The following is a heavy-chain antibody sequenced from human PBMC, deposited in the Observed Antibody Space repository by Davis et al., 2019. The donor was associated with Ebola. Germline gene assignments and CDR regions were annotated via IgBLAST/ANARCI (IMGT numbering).Heavy chain of an antibody. CDR2: IYSADSLGNT. J-gene: IGHJ4*02. D-gene: IGHD2-2*01. V-gene: IGHV3-53*01. CDR1: GLTVSDNY. Sequence: GESLKISCAASGLTVSDNYMSWVRQAPGKGLEWVSVIYSADSLGNTYYADSVKGRFTISRDNSKNTVSLEMNTLRAEDTAVYYCARLSGIVVVPAAAGFDYWGQGTLVTVSS. CDR3: ARLSGIVVVPAAAGFDY.